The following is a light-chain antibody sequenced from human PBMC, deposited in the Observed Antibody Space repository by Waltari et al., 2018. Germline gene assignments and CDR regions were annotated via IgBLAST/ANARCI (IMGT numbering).Light chain of an antibody. Sequence: KQNPGKAPKTMIDDVSNRPTGVSNRFSGANAGNTASLTTSGHQAEDEADYYGSSYTSSSTLVVFGGGTKLTVL. CDR2: DVS. CDR3: SSYTSSSTLVV. V-gene: IGLV2-14*03. J-gene: IGLJ2*01.